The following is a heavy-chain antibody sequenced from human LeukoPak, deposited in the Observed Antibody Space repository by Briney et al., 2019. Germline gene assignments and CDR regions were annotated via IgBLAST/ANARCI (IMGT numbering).Heavy chain of an antibody. V-gene: IGHV4-38-2*01. CDR1: GYSISSGYY. J-gene: IGHJ2*01. CDR2: IYHSGST. Sequence: PSETLSFTCAVSGYSISSGYYWGWIRQPPGKGLEWIGSIYHSGSTYYNPSLKSRVTISVDTSKNQFSLKLSSVTAADTAVYYCARRAHSSRGYDLWGRGTLVTVSS. CDR3: ARRAHSSRGYDL. D-gene: IGHD6-13*01.